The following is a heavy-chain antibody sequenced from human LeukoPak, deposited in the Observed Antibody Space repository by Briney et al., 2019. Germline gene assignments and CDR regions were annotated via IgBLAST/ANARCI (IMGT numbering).Heavy chain of an antibody. CDR1: GFTFSNYW. CDR3: ASGRQLGY. D-gene: IGHD6-6*01. V-gene: IGHV3-7*01. J-gene: IGHJ4*02. Sequence: TGGSLILSCAASGFTFSNYWMSWVRQASGKGLEWVANIKEDGSEKYYVDSVKGRFTISRDNAKNSLYLQMNSLRAEDTAIYYCASGRQLGYWGQGTLVTVSS. CDR2: IKEDGSEK.